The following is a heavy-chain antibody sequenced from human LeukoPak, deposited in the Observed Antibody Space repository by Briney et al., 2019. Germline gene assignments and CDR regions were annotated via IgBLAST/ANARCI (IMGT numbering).Heavy chain of an antibody. Sequence: GGSLRLSCEDSGFTVRSYEMNWVRQAPGKGLEWVSYISSSGSTIYYADSVKGRFTISRDNAKNSLYLQMNSLRAEDTALYYCAKDIPHHYYDSSGYAFDIWGQGTMVTVSS. V-gene: IGHV3-48*03. CDR2: ISSSGSTI. CDR1: GFTVRSYE. J-gene: IGHJ3*02. CDR3: AKDIPHHYYDSSGYAFDI. D-gene: IGHD3-22*01.